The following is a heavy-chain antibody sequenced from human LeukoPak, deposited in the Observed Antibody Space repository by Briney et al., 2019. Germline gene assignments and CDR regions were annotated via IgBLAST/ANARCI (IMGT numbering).Heavy chain of an antibody. CDR3: ARHGVVTGGYYYYYMDV. Sequence: GESLKISCKGSGYSFTSYWIGWVRQMPGKGLEWMGIIYPGDSGTRYSPSFQGQVTISADKSISTAYLQWSSLKASDTAMYYCARHGVVTGGYYYYYMDVWGKGTTVTVSS. V-gene: IGHV5-51*01. J-gene: IGHJ6*03. D-gene: IGHD2-2*01. CDR1: GYSFTSYW. CDR2: IYPGDSGT.